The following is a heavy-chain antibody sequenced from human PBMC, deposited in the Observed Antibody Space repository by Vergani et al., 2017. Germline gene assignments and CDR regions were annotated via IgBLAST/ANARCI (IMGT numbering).Heavy chain of an antibody. CDR1: GGSISSDNYY. Sequence: QVQLQESGPGLVKPSQTLCLTCTVSGGSISSDNYYWSWIRQPPGKGLEWIGYIYYSGFTYYNPSLKSRVSISVDTSKNQFSLKLSSVTAADTAVYYCARYSGGDSEYFQHWGQGTLVTVSS. CDR3: ARYSGGDSEYFQH. CDR2: IYYSGFT. V-gene: IGHV4-30-4*01. J-gene: IGHJ1*01. D-gene: IGHD1-26*01.